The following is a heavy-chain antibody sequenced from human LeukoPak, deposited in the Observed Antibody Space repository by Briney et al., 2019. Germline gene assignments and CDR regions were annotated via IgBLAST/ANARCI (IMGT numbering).Heavy chain of an antibody. CDR2: ISGSGDST. D-gene: IGHD2-2*01. Sequence: GGSLRLSCAASGFTFSSYAMSWVRQAPGKGLEWVSGISGSGDSTYYADSVKGRFTISRDKSKNTLYLQMNSLRAGDTAVYYCAKRPADCSSTSCPVINHYYYGMDVWGQGTTVTV. V-gene: IGHV3-23*01. CDR3: AKRPADCSSTSCPVINHYYYGMDV. J-gene: IGHJ6*02. CDR1: GFTFSSYA.